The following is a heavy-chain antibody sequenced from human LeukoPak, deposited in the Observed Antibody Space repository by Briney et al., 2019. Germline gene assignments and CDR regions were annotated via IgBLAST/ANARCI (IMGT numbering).Heavy chain of an antibody. V-gene: IGHV4-4*07. CDR2: IYTSGST. D-gene: IGHD4-17*01. CDR1: GGSISSYY. CDR3: ARVGDYGDYKPDDAFDI. J-gene: IGHJ3*02. Sequence: PESLSLTCIVTGGSISSYYWSWIRQPAGKGLEWIGRIYTSGSTNYNPSLKSRVTMSVDTSKNQFSLKLSSVTAADTAVYYCARVGDYGDYKPDDAFDIWGQGTMVTVSS.